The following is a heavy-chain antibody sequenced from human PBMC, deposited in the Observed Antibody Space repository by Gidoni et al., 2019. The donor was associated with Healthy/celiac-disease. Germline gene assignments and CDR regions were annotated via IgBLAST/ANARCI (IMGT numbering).Heavy chain of an antibody. CDR1: GGTFSSYA. CDR2: IIPIFGTA. Sequence: QVLLVQSGAEVKKPGSSVKVSCTASGGTFSSYAIRWVRQAPGQGLEWMGGIIPIFGTANDEQKFQGRVTITADESTSKAYMELSSLRSEDTAVYYCARPQVPAAQPSPYYYGMDVWGQGTTVTVSS. D-gene: IGHD2-2*01. J-gene: IGHJ6*02. CDR3: ARPQVPAAQPSPYYYGMDV. V-gene: IGHV1-69*01.